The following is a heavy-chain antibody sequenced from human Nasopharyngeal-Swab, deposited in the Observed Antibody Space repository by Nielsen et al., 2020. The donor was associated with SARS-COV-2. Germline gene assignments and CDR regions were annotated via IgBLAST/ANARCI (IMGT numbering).Heavy chain of an antibody. Sequence: SETLSLTCAVCGGSFSGHQWSWVRQPPGRGLEWIGEFSHGGGTNYNRSLKSRVTISCATSKNQFSLKLSSVTAADTAVYYCARQEGKYYDGRGRGMDVWGQGTTVTVSS. CDR1: GGSFSGHQ. CDR2: FSHGGGT. D-gene: IGHD3-22*01. CDR3: ARQEGKYYDGRGRGMDV. V-gene: IGHV4-34*01. J-gene: IGHJ6*02.